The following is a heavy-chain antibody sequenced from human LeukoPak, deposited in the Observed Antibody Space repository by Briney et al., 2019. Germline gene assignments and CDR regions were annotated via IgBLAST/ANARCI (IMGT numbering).Heavy chain of an antibody. CDR1: GGSISSYY. D-gene: IGHD3-10*01. CDR3: ARDRGAAWWYFDL. Sequence: SETLSLTCTVSGGSISSYYWSWIRQPPGKGLEWIGYIYYSGSTNYNPSLKSRVTISVDTSKNQFSLKLKSVTAAETAVYYCARDRGAAWWYFDLWGRGTLVTVSS. J-gene: IGHJ2*01. CDR2: IYYSGST. V-gene: IGHV4-59*01.